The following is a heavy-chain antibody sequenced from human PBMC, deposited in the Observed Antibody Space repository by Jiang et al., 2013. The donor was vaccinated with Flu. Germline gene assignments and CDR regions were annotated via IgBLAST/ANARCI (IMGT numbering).Heavy chain of an antibody. CDR3: AKDGDYGSGTFDY. Sequence: SGGSTYYADSVKGRFTISRDNSKNTLYLQMNSLRAEDTAVYYCAKDGDYGSGTFDYWGQGTLVTVSS. CDR2: SGGST. V-gene: IGHV3-23*01. J-gene: IGHJ4*02. D-gene: IGHD3-10*01.